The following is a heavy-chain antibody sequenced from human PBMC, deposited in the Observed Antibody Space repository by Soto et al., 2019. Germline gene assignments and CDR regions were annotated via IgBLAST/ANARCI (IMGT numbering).Heavy chain of an antibody. CDR1: GFTFDDYA. Sequence: GGSLRLSCAASGFTFDDYAMHWVRQAPGKGLEWVSGISWNSGSIGYADSVKGRFTISRDNAKNSLYLQMNSLRAEDTALYYCAKDTKGYDILTGYMDVWGKGTTVTVSS. J-gene: IGHJ6*03. CDR2: ISWNSGSI. D-gene: IGHD3-9*01. CDR3: AKDTKGYDILTGYMDV. V-gene: IGHV3-9*01.